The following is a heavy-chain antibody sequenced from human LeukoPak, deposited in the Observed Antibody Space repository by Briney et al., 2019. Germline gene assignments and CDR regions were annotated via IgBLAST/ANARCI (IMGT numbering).Heavy chain of an antibody. Sequence: PGGSLRLSCAASGFTFGSYCMHWVRLAPGKGLEWVAFIRYDGSNKYYADSVKGRFTISRDNSKNTLYLQMNSLRAGDTAVYYCAKPHFDDWGQGTLVTVSS. V-gene: IGHV3-30*02. J-gene: IGHJ4*02. CDR2: IRYDGSNK. CDR3: AKPHFDD. CDR1: GFTFGSYC.